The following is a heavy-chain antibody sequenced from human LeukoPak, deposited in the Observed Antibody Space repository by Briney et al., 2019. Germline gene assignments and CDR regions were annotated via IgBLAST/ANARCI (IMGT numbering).Heavy chain of an antibody. CDR2: ISYDGSNK. D-gene: IGHD6-13*01. CDR1: GFTFSSYG. J-gene: IGHJ4*02. V-gene: IGHV3-30*18. CDR3: AKDNYISSWTALYYFDY. Sequence: GGSLRLSCAASGFTFSSYGMHWVRQAPGKGLEWVAFISYDGSNKYYADSVKGRFTISRDNSKNTLYLQMNSLRAEDTAVYYCAKDNYISSWTALYYFDYWGQGTLVTVSS.